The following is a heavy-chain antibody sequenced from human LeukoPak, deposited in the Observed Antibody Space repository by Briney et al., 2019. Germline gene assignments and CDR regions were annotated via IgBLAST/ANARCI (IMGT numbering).Heavy chain of an antibody. CDR1: GFTFSSYG. CDR3: AKGDLYVGFDY. J-gene: IGHJ4*02. CDR2: IRYDGSKK. V-gene: IGHV3-30*02. D-gene: IGHD3-16*01. Sequence: GGSLRLSCAASGFTFSSYGMHWVRQAPGKGLEWVAFIRYDGSKKYFADSVKGRFTISRDNSKNTLYLQMNTLRAEDTAVYYCAKGDLYVGFDYWGQGTLVTVSS.